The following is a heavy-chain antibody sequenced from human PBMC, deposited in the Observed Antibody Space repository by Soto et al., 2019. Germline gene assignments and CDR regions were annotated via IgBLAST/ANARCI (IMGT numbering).Heavy chain of an antibody. J-gene: IGHJ4*02. D-gene: IGHD3-3*01. CDR1: GGSIRSFF. V-gene: IGHV4-59*01. Sequence: SETLSLTFSVSGGSIRSFFWNWIRQTPDKGLEWIGFFYYSGSTNYNPSLNGRVTMSADTPKNQVSLRLTSVTTADTAIYYCAKADFWSGFYAFELWGQGLLVTVSS. CDR2: FYYSGST. CDR3: AKADFWSGFYAFEL.